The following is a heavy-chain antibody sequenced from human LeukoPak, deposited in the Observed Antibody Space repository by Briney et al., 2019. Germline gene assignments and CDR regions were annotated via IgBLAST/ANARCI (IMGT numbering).Heavy chain of an antibody. CDR2: ISVSGSST. Sequence: GESLRLSCAASGITFSSYAMGWVRQAPGKGLEWVSAISVSGSSTDYADPVKGRFTISRDNSKSTLYLQMTSLSAEDTAVYYCAARYYYDSSGSHSPYWGQGTLVTVSS. J-gene: IGHJ4*02. V-gene: IGHV3-23*01. CDR3: AARYYYDSSGSHSPY. D-gene: IGHD3-22*01. CDR1: GITFSSYA.